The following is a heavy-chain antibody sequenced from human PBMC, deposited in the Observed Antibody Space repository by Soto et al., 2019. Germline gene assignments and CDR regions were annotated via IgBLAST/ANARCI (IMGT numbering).Heavy chain of an antibody. CDR3: AKDLGYTYYYGLDV. CDR1: GFTFNSYG. V-gene: IGHV3-30*18. Sequence: VQLVESGGGVVQPGRSLRLSCAASGFTFNSYGMHWVRQAPGKGLEWVALISYDGSNEYYADSVKGRFTISRANSKNTLYPQMNSLRAEDTAVYYCAKDLGYTYYYGLDVWGQGTTVTVSS. D-gene: IGHD2-15*01. J-gene: IGHJ6*02. CDR2: ISYDGSNE.